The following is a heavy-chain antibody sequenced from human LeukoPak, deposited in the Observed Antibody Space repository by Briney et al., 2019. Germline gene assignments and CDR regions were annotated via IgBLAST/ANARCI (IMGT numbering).Heavy chain of an antibody. Sequence: KSGGSLRLSCEASAVTFSKVWMSWVRKAPGKGLEWVGRIKSKSDGGATDYAAPVKGRFTISRDDSKNTLYLQMNSLKTEDTAVYYCTRGDLYSPFDYWGQGTLVTVSS. D-gene: IGHD2-21*01. CDR1: AVTFSKVW. J-gene: IGHJ4*02. CDR3: TRGDLYSPFDY. V-gene: IGHV3-15*01. CDR2: IKSKSDGGAT.